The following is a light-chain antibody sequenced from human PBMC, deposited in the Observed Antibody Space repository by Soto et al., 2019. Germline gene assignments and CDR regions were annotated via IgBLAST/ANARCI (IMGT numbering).Light chain of an antibody. J-gene: IGLJ1*01. CDR2: DNN. CDR1: SSNIGNNY. V-gene: IGLV1-51*01. CDR3: GKWDSSLSAGRV. Sequence: QSVLTQPPSVSAAPGQKVTISCSGSSSNIGNNYVSWYQQLPGTAPKLLIYDNNKRPSGIPDRFSGSKSGTSATLGITGLQTGDEADYYCGKWDSSLSAGRVFGTGTKGTVL.